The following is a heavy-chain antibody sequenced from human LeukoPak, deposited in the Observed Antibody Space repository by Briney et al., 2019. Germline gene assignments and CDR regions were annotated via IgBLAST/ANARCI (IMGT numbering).Heavy chain of an antibody. CDR3: ARMWSGSGSYYEIDY. CDR1: GYTFTSYG. CDR2: ISAYNGTT. V-gene: IGHV1-18*01. D-gene: IGHD1-26*01. Sequence: ASVKVSCKASGYTFTSYGISWVRQAPGQGLEWMGWISAYNGTTNYAQKVQGRVTMTTDTSTSAAYMELRSLRSDDTAVYYCARMWSGSGSYYEIDYWGQGTLVTVSS. J-gene: IGHJ4*02.